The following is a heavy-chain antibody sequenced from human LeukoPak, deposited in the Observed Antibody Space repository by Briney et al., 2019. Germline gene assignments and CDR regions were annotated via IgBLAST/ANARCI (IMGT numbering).Heavy chain of an antibody. Sequence: GGSLRLSCAASGFTFSDYYMSWIRQAPGKGLEWVSYISSSGSTIYYADSVKGRFTISRDNAKNSLYLQMNSLRAEDTAVYYCARGSLWFGEPHNWFDPWGQGTLVTVSS. CDR2: ISSSGSTI. V-gene: IGHV3-11*01. D-gene: IGHD3-10*01. CDR3: ARGSLWFGEPHNWFDP. CDR1: GFTFSDYY. J-gene: IGHJ5*02.